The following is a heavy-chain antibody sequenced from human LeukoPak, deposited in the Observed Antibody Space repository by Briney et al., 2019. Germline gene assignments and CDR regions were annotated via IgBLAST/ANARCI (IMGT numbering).Heavy chain of an antibody. CDR1: GFTFSSYS. Sequence: GGSLRLSCAASGFTFSSYSMNWVRQAPGKGLEWVSSISSSSSYIYYADSVKGRFTISRDNAKNSLYLQMNSLRAEDTAVYYCARGSWGIRYYYMDVWGKGTTVTVSS. CDR2: ISSSSSYI. CDR3: ARGSWGIRYYYMDV. D-gene: IGHD2-15*01. J-gene: IGHJ6*03. V-gene: IGHV3-21*01.